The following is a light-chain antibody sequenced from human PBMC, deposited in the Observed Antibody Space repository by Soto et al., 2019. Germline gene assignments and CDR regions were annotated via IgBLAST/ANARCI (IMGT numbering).Light chain of an antibody. V-gene: IGLV2-14*01. J-gene: IGLJ2*01. Sequence: QSVLTQPASVSGSLGQSITISCTGSSSDVGDYEYASWYQQHPDKAPKLIIYEVTNRPSGVSNRFSGSKSGNTASLSISGLQAEDEADYYCSPYTSTTSVIFGGGTKVTVL. CDR1: SSDVGDYEY. CDR2: EVT. CDR3: SPYTSTTSVI.